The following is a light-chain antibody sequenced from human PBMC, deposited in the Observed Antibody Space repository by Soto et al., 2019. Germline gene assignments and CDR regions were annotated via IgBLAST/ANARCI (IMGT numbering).Light chain of an antibody. CDR3: QQYNNRPPFT. CDR2: GAS. CDR1: QSVSSN. V-gene: IGKV3-15*01. Sequence: EIVMTQSPSPLSVSAGERATLSCRASQSVSSNLAWYQQKPGQAPRLLIYGASTRANGIPAKFIGSGSGTEVTPTISSMQSEDVAVYYCQQYNNRPPFTFGPGTQVDIK. J-gene: IGKJ3*01.